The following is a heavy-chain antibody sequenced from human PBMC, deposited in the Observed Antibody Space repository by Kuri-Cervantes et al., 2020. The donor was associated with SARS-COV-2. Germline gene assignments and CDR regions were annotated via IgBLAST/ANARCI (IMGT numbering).Heavy chain of an antibody. D-gene: IGHD2-21*01. CDR2: ISYRGYT. Sequence: SETLSLTCSVSGGSINSGQYYWSWVRQPPGKGLEWIGYISYRGYTHYNPSLKSRASISLDASKNQFSLQLASVTAADTAVFFCAREVAVVPAASYFDNWGQGTLVTVSS. CDR1: GGSINSGQYY. V-gene: IGHV4-30-4*01. CDR3: AREVAVVPAASYFDN. J-gene: IGHJ4*02.